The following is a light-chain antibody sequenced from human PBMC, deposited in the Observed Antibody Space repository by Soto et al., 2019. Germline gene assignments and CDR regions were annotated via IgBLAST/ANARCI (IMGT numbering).Light chain of an antibody. J-gene: IGKJ1*01. CDR3: QQCNISTRT. V-gene: IGKV1-39*01. CDR1: QSISNY. CDR2: AAS. Sequence: DIQMTQSPSTLSASVGDRVTITCRASQSISNYLNWYQQKPGKAPRLLIFAASSMQSGVPARFSGSGSGTDFTLTINSLQPEDFATYYCQQCNISTRTFGQGTKVDIK.